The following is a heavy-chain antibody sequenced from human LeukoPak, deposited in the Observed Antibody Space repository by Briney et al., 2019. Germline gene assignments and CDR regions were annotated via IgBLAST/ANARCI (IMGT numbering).Heavy chain of an antibody. CDR2: INSDGSST. J-gene: IGHJ6*04. D-gene: IGHD2/OR15-2a*01. V-gene: IGHV3-74*01. CDR1: GFTFSSYS. CDR3: ARDPFGDYYYGMDV. Sequence: PGGSLRLSCAASGFTFSSYSMNWVRQAPGKGLEWVSRINSDGSSTSYADSVKGRFTISRDNAKNTLYLQMNSLRAEDTAVYYCARDPFGDYYYGMDVWGKGTTVTVSS.